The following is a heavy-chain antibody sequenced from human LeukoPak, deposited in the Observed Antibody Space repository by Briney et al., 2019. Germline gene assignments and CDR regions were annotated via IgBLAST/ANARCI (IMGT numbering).Heavy chain of an antibody. CDR3: TRRSRQWLFSDY. D-gene: IGHD6-19*01. V-gene: IGHV1-2*02. J-gene: IGHJ4*02. Sequence: ASVKVSCKVSGDTFTGYYMHWVRQAPGQGFEWMGWINPNSGGTNYVQKFQGRVSMTRDTSTSTVYMELSRLRFDDTAVYYCTRRSRQWLFSDYWGQGTLVTVSS. CDR1: GDTFTGYY. CDR2: INPNSGGT.